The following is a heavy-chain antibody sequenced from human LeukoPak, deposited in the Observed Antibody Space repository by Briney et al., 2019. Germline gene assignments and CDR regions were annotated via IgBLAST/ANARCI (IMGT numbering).Heavy chain of an antibody. CDR2: IYYSGST. V-gene: IGHV4-59*01. Sequence: SGTLSLTCTVSGGSISSYYWSWIRQPPGKGLEWIGYIYYSGSTNYNPSLKSRVTISVDTSKNQFSLKLSSVTAADTAVYYCARDAAGTWDNWLDPWGQGTLVTVSS. J-gene: IGHJ5*02. D-gene: IGHD6-13*01. CDR3: ARDAAGTWDNWLDP. CDR1: GGSISSYY.